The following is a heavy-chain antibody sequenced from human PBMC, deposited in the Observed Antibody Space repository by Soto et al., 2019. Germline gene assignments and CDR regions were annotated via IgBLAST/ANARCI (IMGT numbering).Heavy chain of an antibody. D-gene: IGHD4-4*01. CDR1: GGSFSGYY. CDR3: ARGGYSRYYYYGMDF. Sequence: QVQLQQWGAGLLKPSETLSLTCAVYGGSFSGYYWSWIRQPPGKGLEWIGEINHSGSTNYNPSLNSRVTISVDTSKDQFSLKLSSVTAADTDVYYCARGGYSRYYYYGMDFWGQGTTVTVSS. J-gene: IGHJ6*02. V-gene: IGHV4-34*01. CDR2: INHSGST.